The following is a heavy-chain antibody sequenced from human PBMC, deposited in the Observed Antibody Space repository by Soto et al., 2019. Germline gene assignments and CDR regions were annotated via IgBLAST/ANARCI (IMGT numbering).Heavy chain of an antibody. V-gene: IGHV2-5*02. CDR3: AYRVLRTVFGLVTTTAIYFDF. D-gene: IGHD3-3*01. Sequence: QITLNESGPTQVKPRQTLTLTCTFSGFSLTTSGVGVGWIRQSPGKAPEWLALSYWDDDKRDSPSLKSRLTVTQDTSKNQVVLTMADLDPADTATYYCAYRVLRTVFGLVTTTAIYFDFWGQGTPVAVSS. CDR1: GFSLTTSGVG. J-gene: IGHJ4*02. CDR2: SYWDDDK.